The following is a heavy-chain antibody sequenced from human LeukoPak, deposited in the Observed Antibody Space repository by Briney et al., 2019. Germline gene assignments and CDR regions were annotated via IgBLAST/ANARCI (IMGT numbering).Heavy chain of an antibody. V-gene: IGHV4-38-2*01. D-gene: IGHD1-14*01. CDR3: ARTYNWNHGRYYFEY. Sequence: PSETLSLTCAVSGYSISSGYYWAWIRQPPGKGLEWIGSIYHSGSTYYNSSLKSRVTISVDTSKNQFSLKLSSVTAADTAVYYCARTYNWNHGRYYFEYWGQGTLVTVSS. J-gene: IGHJ4*02. CDR1: GYSISSGYY. CDR2: IYHSGST.